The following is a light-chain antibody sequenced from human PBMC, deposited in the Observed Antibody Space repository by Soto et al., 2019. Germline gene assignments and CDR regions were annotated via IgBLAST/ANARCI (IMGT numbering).Light chain of an antibody. CDR1: SSDVGGYNY. J-gene: IGLJ2*01. Sequence: QSALTQPRSVSGSPGQSVTISCTGTSSDVGGYNYVSWYQQHPGKAPKIMIYDVIKRPSGVPDRFSGSKSGNTASLTISGLQAEDEADYFCCSYAGSYVVFGGGTQLTVL. CDR2: DVI. CDR3: CSYAGSYVV. V-gene: IGLV2-11*01.